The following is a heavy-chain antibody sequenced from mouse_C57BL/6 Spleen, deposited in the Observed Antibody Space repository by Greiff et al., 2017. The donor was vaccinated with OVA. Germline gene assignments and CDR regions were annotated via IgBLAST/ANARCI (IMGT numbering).Heavy chain of an antibody. D-gene: IGHD1-1*01. V-gene: IGHV2-2*01. Sequence: VKVVESGPGLVQPSQSLSITCTVSGFSLTSYGVHWVRQSPGKGLEWLGVIWSGGSTDYNAAFISRLSISKDNSKSQVFFKMNSLQADDTAIYYCARTTVVATWFAYWGQGTLVTVSA. CDR1: GFSLTSYG. CDR2: IWSGGST. J-gene: IGHJ3*01. CDR3: ARTTVVATWFAY.